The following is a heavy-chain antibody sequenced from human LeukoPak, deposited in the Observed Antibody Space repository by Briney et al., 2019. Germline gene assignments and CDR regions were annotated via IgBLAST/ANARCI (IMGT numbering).Heavy chain of an antibody. J-gene: IGHJ4*02. V-gene: IGHV4-59*08. Sequence: SETLSLTCTVSGGSISSYYWSWIRQPPGKGLEWIGYIYYSGSTNYNPSLKSRVTISVDTSKNQFSLKLSSVTAADTAVYYCARHMRITMVQGQTPEFDYWGQGTLVTVSS. CDR1: GGSISSYY. D-gene: IGHD3-10*01. CDR2: IYYSGST. CDR3: ARHMRITMVQGQTPEFDY.